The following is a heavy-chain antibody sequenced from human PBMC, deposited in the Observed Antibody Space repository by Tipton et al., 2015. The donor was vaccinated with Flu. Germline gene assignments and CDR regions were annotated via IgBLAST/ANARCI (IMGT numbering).Heavy chain of an antibody. D-gene: IGHD5-18*01. J-gene: IGHJ6*02. CDR1: GFTFSSYA. Sequence: LSLTCAASGFTFSSYAMSWVRQAPGKGLEWVSAISGSGGSTYYADSVKGRFTISRDNSKNTLYLQMNSLRAEDTAVYYCAKGARGYSYYDDYYYYYGMDVWGQGTTVTVSS. CDR3: AKGARGYSYYDDYYYYYGMDV. V-gene: IGHV3-23*01. CDR2: ISGSGGST.